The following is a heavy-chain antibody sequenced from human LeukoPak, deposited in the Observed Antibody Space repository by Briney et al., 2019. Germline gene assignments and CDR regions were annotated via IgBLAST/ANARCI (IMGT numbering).Heavy chain of an antibody. V-gene: IGHV3-23*01. J-gene: IGHJ4*02. CDR2: ISDSGGST. CDR1: GITLSNYG. D-gene: IGHD2-15*01. Sequence: GGSLRLSCAVSGITLSNYGMSWVRPAPGKGLEWVAGISDSGGSTNYADSVKGRFTISRDSPKNTLYLQMTSLRAEDTAVYFCAKRGVVIRVILVGFHKEAYYFDFWGQGALVTVSS. CDR3: AKRGVVIRVILVGFHKEAYYFDF.